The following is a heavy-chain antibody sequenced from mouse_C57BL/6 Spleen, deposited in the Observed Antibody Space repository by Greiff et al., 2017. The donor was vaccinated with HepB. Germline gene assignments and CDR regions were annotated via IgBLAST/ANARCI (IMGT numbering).Heavy chain of an antibody. CDR2: ISDGGSYT. V-gene: IGHV5-4*03. D-gene: IGHD4-1*01. Sequence: EVKLVESGGGLVKPGGSLKLSCAASGFTFSSYAMSWVRQTPEKRLEWVATISDGGSYTYYPDNVKGRFTISRDNAKNNLYLQMSHLKSEDTAMYYCAKTGTEGAMDYWGQGTSVTVSS. J-gene: IGHJ4*01. CDR3: AKTGTEGAMDY. CDR1: GFTFSSYA.